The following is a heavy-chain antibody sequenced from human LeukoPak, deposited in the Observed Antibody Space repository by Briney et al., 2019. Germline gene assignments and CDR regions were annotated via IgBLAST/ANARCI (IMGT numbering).Heavy chain of an antibody. CDR3: AKSSNGFTVRTLAY. J-gene: IGHJ4*02. CDR1: GFTFSSYA. D-gene: IGHD4-11*01. V-gene: IGHV3-23*01. Sequence: GGSLRLSCAASGFTFSSYAMSWVRQAPGKGLEWVSGISGSGGGTYYADSVRGRFTISRDNSKNTMYLQMNSLRVEDTAVYYCAKSSNGFTVRTLAYWGQGTLVTVSS. CDR2: ISGSGGGT.